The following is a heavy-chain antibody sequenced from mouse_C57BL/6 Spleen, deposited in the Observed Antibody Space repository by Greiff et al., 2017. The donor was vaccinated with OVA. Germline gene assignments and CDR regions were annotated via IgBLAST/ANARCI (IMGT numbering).Heavy chain of an antibody. Sequence: DVMLVESGGGLVQPGESLKLSCESNEYAFPSHDMSWVRQTPEKRLELVAAINSDGGSTYYPDTMERRFIISRDNTKKTLYLQMSSRRSEDTAVYYCARQDGNDWYIDVWGTGTTVTVSS. CDR2: INSDGGST. J-gene: IGHJ1*03. D-gene: IGHD2-1*01. CDR3: ARQDGNDWYIDV. CDR1: EYAFPSHD. V-gene: IGHV5-2*03.